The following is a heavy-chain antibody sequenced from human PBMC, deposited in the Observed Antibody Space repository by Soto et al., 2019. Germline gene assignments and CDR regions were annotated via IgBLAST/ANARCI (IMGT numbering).Heavy chain of an antibody. CDR1: GGSISSYY. CDR3: ARGSPRPEVYYDSSGYYYPFDY. CDR2: IYTSGST. V-gene: IGHV4-4*07. D-gene: IGHD3-22*01. J-gene: IGHJ4*02. Sequence: QVQLQESGPGLVKPSETLSLTCTVSGGSISSYYWSWIRQPAGKGLEWIGRIYTSGSTNYNPSLKSRVTKSVDTSKNQFSLKLSSVPAADTAVYYCARGSPRPEVYYDSSGYYYPFDYWGQGTLVTVSS.